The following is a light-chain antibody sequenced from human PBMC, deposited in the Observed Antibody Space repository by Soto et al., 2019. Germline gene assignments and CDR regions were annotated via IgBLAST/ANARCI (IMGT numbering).Light chain of an antibody. J-gene: IGKJ5*01. V-gene: IGKV3-11*01. CDR1: QSVSSY. CDR3: QQRSNWSIT. Sequence: EIVMTQSPATLSVSLGERATLSCRASQSVSSYLAWYQQKPGQAPRLLIYDASNRATGIPARFSGSGSGTDFTLTSSSLEPEDFAVYYCQQRSNWSITFGQGTRLEIK. CDR2: DAS.